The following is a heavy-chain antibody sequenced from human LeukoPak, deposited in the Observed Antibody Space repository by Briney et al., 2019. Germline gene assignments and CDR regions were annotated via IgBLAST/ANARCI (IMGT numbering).Heavy chain of an antibody. J-gene: IGHJ4*02. D-gene: IGHD3-22*01. CDR2: ISNSGSTM. Sequence: GGSLRLSCAASGFTFSSYEMNWVRQASGKGLELVSYISNSGSTMFYAVSVKGRFTISRDNAKNSVYLQMNSPRAEDTAVYYCAKMGKEYYYDSSGYSLDYWGQGTLVTVSS. CDR1: GFTFSSYE. CDR3: AKMGKEYYYDSSGYSLDY. V-gene: IGHV3-48*03.